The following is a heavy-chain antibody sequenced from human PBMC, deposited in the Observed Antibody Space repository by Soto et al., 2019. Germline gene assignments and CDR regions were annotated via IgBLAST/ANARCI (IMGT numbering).Heavy chain of an antibody. CDR2: ISYDGSNK. CDR3: ARVRGSSSGRGYFDY. D-gene: IGHD6-6*01. V-gene: IGHV3-30-3*01. Sequence: GGSLRLSCAASGFTFSSYAMHWVRQAPGKGLEWVAVISYDGSNKYYADSVKGRFTISRDNSKNTLYLQMNSLRAEDTAVYYCARVRGSSSGRGYFDYWGQGTLVTVSS. J-gene: IGHJ4*02. CDR1: GFTFSSYA.